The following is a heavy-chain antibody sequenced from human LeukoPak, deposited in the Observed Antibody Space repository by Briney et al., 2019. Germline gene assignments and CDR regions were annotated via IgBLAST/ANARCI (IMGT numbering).Heavy chain of an antibody. Sequence: PGGSLRLSCAASGFTFSSYAMSWVRQAPGKGLEWVSAISGSGGSTYYADSVKGRFTISRDNAKNSLYLQMNSLRAEDTALYYCAKDSGSYYAVGMDVWGQGTTVTVSS. D-gene: IGHD1-26*01. V-gene: IGHV3-23*01. CDR3: AKDSGSYYAVGMDV. CDR1: GFTFSSYA. CDR2: ISGSGGST. J-gene: IGHJ6*02.